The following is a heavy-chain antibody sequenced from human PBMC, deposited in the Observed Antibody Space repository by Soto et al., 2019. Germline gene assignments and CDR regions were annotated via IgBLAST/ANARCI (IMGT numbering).Heavy chain of an antibody. V-gene: IGHV2-5*02. J-gene: IGHJ4*02. D-gene: IGHD5-12*01. CDR2: IYWDDDK. CDR3: AHSDSGYDSLPTRDY. Sequence: QITLKESGPKLVKPTQTLTLTCTFSGFSLSTSGVGVGWIRQPPGKALEWLALIYWDDDKRYSPSLKSRLTITTDTSKNLVVLTMTNMDPVDTATYYCAHSDSGYDSLPTRDYWGQGTLVTVSS. CDR1: GFSLSTSGVG.